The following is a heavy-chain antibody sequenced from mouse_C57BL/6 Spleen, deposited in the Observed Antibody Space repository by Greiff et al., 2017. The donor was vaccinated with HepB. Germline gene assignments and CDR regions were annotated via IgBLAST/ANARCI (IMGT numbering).Heavy chain of an antibody. CDR2: IYPSDSET. D-gene: IGHD1-1*01. CDR3: ARTGYYGSSLYAMDY. V-gene: IGHV1-61*01. J-gene: IGHJ4*01. Sequence: QFQLQQPGPELVRPGSSVKLSCTASGSSFTCYWLYWVLLRPGQGLEWIGNIYPSDSETHYNQKFKDKATLTVDKSSSTAYMQLSSLTSEDSAVYYWARTGYYGSSLYAMDYWGQGTSVTVSS. CDR1: GSSFTCYW.